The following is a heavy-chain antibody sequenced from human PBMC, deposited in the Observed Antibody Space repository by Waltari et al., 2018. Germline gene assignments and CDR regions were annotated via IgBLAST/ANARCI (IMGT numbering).Heavy chain of an antibody. V-gene: IGHV4-34*01. D-gene: IGHD1-26*01. CDR3: ARADRGPRSGSSATPAWGP. CDR2: INRSGST. Sequence: QVQLQQWGAGLLKPSETLSLTCAGYGGSFSVYYWSWIRQPPGKGLEWIGEINRSGSTNYNPSLKSRVTISLDTSKNHFSLKLSSVTAADTAVYYCARADRGPRSGSSATPAWGPWGQGTLVTVSS. J-gene: IGHJ5*02. CDR1: GGSFSVYY.